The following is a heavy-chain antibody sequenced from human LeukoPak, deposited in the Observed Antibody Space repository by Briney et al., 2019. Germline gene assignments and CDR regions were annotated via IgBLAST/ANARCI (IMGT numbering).Heavy chain of an antibody. CDR1: GFTFSSCA. CDR2: ISGSGGST. CDR3: AKVEAADGYCSGGSCYYFDY. J-gene: IGHJ4*02. D-gene: IGHD2-15*01. V-gene: IGHV3-23*01. Sequence: PGGSLRLSCAASGFTFSSCAMSWVRQAPGKGLEWVSAISGSGGSTYYADSVKGRFTISRDNSKNTLYLQMNSLRAEDTAVYYCAKVEAADGYCSGGSCYYFDYWGQGTLVTVSS.